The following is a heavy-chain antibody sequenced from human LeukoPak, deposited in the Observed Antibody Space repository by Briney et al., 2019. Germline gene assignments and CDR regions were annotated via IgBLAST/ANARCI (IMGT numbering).Heavy chain of an antibody. D-gene: IGHD3-10*01. V-gene: IGHV3-23*01. Sequence: GGSLRLSCAASGFTFSSYAMSWVRQAPGKGLEWVSAISGSGGSTYYADSVKGRFTISRDNSKNTLYLQMNSLRAEDTAVYYCAKGDYYGSGSYYNAGANYFDYWGQGTLDTVSS. CDR1: GFTFSSYA. CDR2: ISGSGGST. J-gene: IGHJ4*02. CDR3: AKGDYYGSGSYYNAGANYFDY.